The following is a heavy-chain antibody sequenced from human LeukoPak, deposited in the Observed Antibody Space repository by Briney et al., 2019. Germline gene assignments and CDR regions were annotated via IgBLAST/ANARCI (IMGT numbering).Heavy chain of an antibody. CDR3: ARVWGGTEISPYYYYYGMDV. V-gene: IGHV4-39*01. Sequence: PSETLSLTCTVSGGSISSSSYYWGWIRQPPGKGLEWIGSIYYSGSTYYNPSLKSRVTISVDTSKNQFSLKLSSVTAADTAVYYCARVWGGTEISPYYYYYGMDVWGQGTTVTVSS. J-gene: IGHJ6*02. CDR1: GGSISSSSYY. CDR2: IYYSGST. D-gene: IGHD2-15*01.